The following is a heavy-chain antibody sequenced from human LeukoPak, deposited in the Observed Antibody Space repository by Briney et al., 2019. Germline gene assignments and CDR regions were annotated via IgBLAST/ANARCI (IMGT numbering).Heavy chain of an antibody. D-gene: IGHD3-3*01. CDR2: ISGSGGST. CDR3: AKNYDFWSGSPFDY. V-gene: IGHV3-23*01. CDR1: GFTFSSYA. J-gene: IGHJ4*02. Sequence: GGSLRLSCAASGFTFSSYAMSWVRQAPGKGLEWVSAISGSGGSTNYADSVKGRFTISRDNSKNTLYLQMNSLRAEDTAVYYCAKNYDFWSGSPFDYWGQGTLVTVSS.